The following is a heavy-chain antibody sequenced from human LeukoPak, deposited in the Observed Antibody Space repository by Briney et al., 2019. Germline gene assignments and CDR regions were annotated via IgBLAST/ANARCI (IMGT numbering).Heavy chain of an antibody. CDR1: GFTVRINF. J-gene: IGHJ5*02. CDR3: ARGTRNSGLDP. Sequence: GGSLRLSCAASGFTVRINFMNWVRQAPGKGLEWVSIIHNDGGTYYADSVKGRFTISRDSSKNTLYLQMNSLRAEDTAVYYCARGTRNSGLDPWGQGTLVTVSS. CDR2: IHNDGGT. V-gene: IGHV3-66*01. D-gene: IGHD1-14*01.